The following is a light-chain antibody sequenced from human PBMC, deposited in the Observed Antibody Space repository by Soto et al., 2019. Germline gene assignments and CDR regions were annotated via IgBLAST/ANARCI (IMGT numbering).Light chain of an antibody. V-gene: IGKV3-15*01. CDR1: QSVSSS. CDR3: QHYNNWPLT. Sequence: EVMMTQSPATLSVSLGDRATLSCRASQSVSSSLAWYQQKPGQAPRLLIYGASTRATGIPARFSGSGSGTEFTLTISSLQSEDFAVYSCQHYNNWPLTFGGGTKVDIK. CDR2: GAS. J-gene: IGKJ4*01.